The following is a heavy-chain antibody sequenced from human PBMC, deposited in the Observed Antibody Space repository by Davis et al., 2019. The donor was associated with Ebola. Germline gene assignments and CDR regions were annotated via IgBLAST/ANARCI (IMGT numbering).Heavy chain of an antibody. J-gene: IGHJ4*02. Sequence: ASVKVSCKASGYTFTSYYMHWVRQAPGQGLEWMGIINPSGGSTSYAQKFQDRVIMTEDTSTDTAYMELSRLRFEDTALYYCTIGGITGGFDYWGQGTLVTVSS. CDR3: TIGGITGGFDY. CDR2: INPSGGST. D-gene: IGHD1-14*01. CDR1: GYTFTSYY. V-gene: IGHV1-46*01.